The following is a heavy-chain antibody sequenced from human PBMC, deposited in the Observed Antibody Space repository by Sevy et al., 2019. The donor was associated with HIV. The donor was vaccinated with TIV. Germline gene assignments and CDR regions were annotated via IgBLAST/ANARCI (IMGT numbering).Heavy chain of an antibody. CDR2: ISGSGGST. CDR1: GFTFSSYA. CDR3: ATTLLKLAVAGKEQFDP. Sequence: GGSLRLSCAASGFTFSSYAMSWVRQAPGKGLEWVSAISGSGGSTYYADSVTGRFTISRDNSKNTLYLQMNSLRAEDTAVYYCATTLLKLAVAGKEQFDPWGQGTLVTVSS. D-gene: IGHD6-19*01. V-gene: IGHV3-23*01. J-gene: IGHJ5*02.